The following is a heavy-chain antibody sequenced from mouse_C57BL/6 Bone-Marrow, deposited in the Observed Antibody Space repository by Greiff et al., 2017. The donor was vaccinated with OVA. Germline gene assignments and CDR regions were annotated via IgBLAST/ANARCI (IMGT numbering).Heavy chain of an antibody. Sequence: EVKLVESGPGLVKPSQSLSLTCSVTGYSITSGYYWNWIRQFPGNKLEWMGYISYDGSNNYNPSLKNRISITRDTSKYQFFLKLNSVTTEDTATYYTTVVATRDYWGQGTLVTVSA. CDR1: GYSITSGYY. CDR3: TVVATRDY. CDR2: ISYDGSN. J-gene: IGHJ3*01. V-gene: IGHV3-6*01. D-gene: IGHD1-1*01.